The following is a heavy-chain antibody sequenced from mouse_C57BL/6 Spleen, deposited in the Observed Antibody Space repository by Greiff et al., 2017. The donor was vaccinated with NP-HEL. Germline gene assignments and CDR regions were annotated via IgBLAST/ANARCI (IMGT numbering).Heavy chain of an antibody. J-gene: IGHJ2*01. Sequence: QVQLQQSGAELVKAGASVKMSCKASGYTFTSYWMHWVKQRRGQGLEWFAETNPTNGRTYYNEKFKSKATLTVDKSSSPAYMLLSGPTFEDSAVYYCARIKKIVATYFDYWGQGTTLPVSS. V-gene: IGHV1S81*02. D-gene: IGHD1-1*01. CDR3: ARIKKIVATYFDY. CDR1: GYTFTSYW. CDR2: TNPTNGRT.